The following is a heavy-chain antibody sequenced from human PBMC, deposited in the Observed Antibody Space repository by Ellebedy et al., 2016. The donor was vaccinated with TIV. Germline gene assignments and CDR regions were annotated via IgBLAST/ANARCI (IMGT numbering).Heavy chain of an antibody. CDR2: ISGSGGST. Sequence: GESLKISXAASGFTFSSYAMSWVRQAPGKGLEWVSAISGSGGSTYYADSVKGRFTISRDNSKNTLYLQMNSLRAEDTAVYYCAKDNYYDSSGYYYYYGMDVWGQGTTVTVSS. V-gene: IGHV3-23*01. CDR3: AKDNYYDSSGYYYYYGMDV. D-gene: IGHD3-22*01. J-gene: IGHJ6*02. CDR1: GFTFSSYA.